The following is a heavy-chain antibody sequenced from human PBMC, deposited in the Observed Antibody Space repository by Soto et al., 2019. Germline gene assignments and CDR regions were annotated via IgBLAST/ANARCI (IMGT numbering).Heavy chain of an antibody. V-gene: IGHV1-69*13. D-gene: IGHD3-16*02. CDR3: ATTYDYVWGSYREDAFEI. CDR1: GGPFSSYA. Sequence: SVKVSCKASGGPFSSYAISWVRQAPGQGLEWMGGIIPLFGTTNYAQKFQGRVTITADESTSTAYMELSSLRSEDTAVYYCATTYDYVWGSYREDAFEIWGQVTMVTVSS. CDR2: IIPLFGTT. J-gene: IGHJ3*02.